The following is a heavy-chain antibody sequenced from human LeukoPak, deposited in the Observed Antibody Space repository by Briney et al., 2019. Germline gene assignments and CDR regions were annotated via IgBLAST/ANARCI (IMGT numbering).Heavy chain of an antibody. CDR3: ARGSPTHFTTWDFDY. Sequence: SETLSLTCTVSGGSISTYYWSWIRQPAGKGLQWIGRIYSDGSVKYNPSLKSRVTMSVDTSKNRFSLKMTSVTAADTAVYFCARGSPTHFTTWDFDYWGQGTLVTVSS. V-gene: IGHV4-4*07. CDR1: GGSISTYY. CDR2: IYSDGSV. J-gene: IGHJ4*02. D-gene: IGHD1-26*01.